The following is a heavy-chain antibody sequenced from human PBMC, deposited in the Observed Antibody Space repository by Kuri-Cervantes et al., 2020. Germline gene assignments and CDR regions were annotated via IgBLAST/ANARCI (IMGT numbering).Heavy chain of an antibody. CDR2: ISYDGSNK. CDR3: ATSGGGIAVADHYFDY. J-gene: IGHJ4*02. Sequence: LSLTCAGSGYTFISYAMHWVRQAPGKGLEWVAVISYDGSNKDYADSVKGRFTISRDNSKNTVFLQMNSLRPEDTAVYYCATSGGGIAVADHYFDYWGQGTLVTVSS. CDR1: GYTFISYA. V-gene: IGHV3-30*01. D-gene: IGHD6-19*01.